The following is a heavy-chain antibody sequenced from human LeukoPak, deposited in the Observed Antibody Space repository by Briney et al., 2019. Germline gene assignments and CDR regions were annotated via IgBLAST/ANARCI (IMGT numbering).Heavy chain of an antibody. Sequence: SETLSLTCTVSGGSLGRYYWSWIRQPPGKGLEWIGYIYYSGSTSYNPPLKSRVTMSVDTSKNQFSLNLSSVTAADTAVYYCARGRNLEWFDYWGQGTLVTVSS. CDR1: GGSLGRYY. D-gene: IGHD3-3*01. V-gene: IGHV4-59*01. J-gene: IGHJ5*01. CDR3: ARGRNLEWFDY. CDR2: IYYSGST.